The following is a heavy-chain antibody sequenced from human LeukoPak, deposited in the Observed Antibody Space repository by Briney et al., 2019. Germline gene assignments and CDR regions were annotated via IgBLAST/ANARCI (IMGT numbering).Heavy chain of an antibody. Sequence: ASVKVSCKASGGTFSGYAISWVRQAPGQGLEWMGGIIPIFGTANYAQKFQGRVTITADESTSTAYMELSSLRSEDTAVYYCARDRGGYYYGSGSYSAFDYWGQGTLVTVSS. J-gene: IGHJ4*02. CDR1: GGTFSGYA. CDR2: IIPIFGTA. CDR3: ARDRGGYYYGSGSYSAFDY. D-gene: IGHD3-10*01. V-gene: IGHV1-69*13.